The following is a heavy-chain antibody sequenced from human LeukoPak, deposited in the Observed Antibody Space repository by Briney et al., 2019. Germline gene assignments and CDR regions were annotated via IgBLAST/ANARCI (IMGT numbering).Heavy chain of an antibody. Sequence: GGSLRLSCAASGFTFSNYWMHWVRQAPGKGLVWVSRINSDGINTSYADSVKGRFTISRDNAKNTLNLQMNSLRAEDTAVYYCARRSVIAVAGAFDYWGQGTLVTVSS. CDR2: INSDGINT. CDR3: ARRSVIAVAGAFDY. V-gene: IGHV3-74*01. CDR1: GFTFSNYW. J-gene: IGHJ4*02. D-gene: IGHD6-19*01.